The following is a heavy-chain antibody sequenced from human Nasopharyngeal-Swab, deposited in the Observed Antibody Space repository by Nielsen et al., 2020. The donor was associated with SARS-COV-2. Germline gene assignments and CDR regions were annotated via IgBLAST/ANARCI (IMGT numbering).Heavy chain of an antibody. Sequence: GGSLRLSCATSGFTFSSYDMHWVRQATGKGLEWVSAIGTAGDTYYPGSVKGRFTISRENAKNSLYLQMNSLRAEDTAVYYCAKDEPYYDSSGYNYYYYYYMDVWGKGNTVTVSS. CDR3: AKDEPYYDSSGYNYYYYYYMDV. CDR2: IGTAGDT. J-gene: IGHJ6*03. V-gene: IGHV3-13*01. D-gene: IGHD3-22*01. CDR1: GFTFSSYD.